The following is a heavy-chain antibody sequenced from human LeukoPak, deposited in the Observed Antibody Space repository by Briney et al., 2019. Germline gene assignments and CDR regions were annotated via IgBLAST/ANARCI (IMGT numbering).Heavy chain of an antibody. Sequence: PGGSLRLSCAASGFTFSSYAMSWVRQAPGKGLEWVSAISGSGGSTYYADSVKGRFTISRDNSKNTLYLQMNSLRAEDTAVYYSAKARLEYYDFWSSVYWGQGTLVTVSS. V-gene: IGHV3-23*01. D-gene: IGHD3-3*01. CDR3: AKARLEYYDFWSSVY. CDR1: GFTFSSYA. J-gene: IGHJ4*02. CDR2: ISGSGGST.